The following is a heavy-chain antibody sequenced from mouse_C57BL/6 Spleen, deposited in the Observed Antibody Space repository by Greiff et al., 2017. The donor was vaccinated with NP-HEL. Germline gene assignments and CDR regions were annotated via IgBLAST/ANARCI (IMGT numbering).Heavy chain of an antibody. CDR2: IWSGGST. CDR1: GFSLTSYG. CDR3: AKMGDYDRSGFAY. V-gene: IGHV2-4*01. J-gene: IGHJ3*01. D-gene: IGHD2-4*01. Sequence: VKLMESGPGLVQPSQSLSITCTVSGFSLTSYGVHWVRQPPGKGLEWLGVIWSGGSTDYNVAFISRLSISKDNSKSQVFFKMNSLQADDTAIYYCAKMGDYDRSGFAYWGQGTLVTVSA.